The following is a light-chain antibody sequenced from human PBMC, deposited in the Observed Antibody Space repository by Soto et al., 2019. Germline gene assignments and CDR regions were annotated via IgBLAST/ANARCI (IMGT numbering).Light chain of an antibody. CDR3: QQSYQTPWT. J-gene: IGKJ1*01. Sequence: IQMTQSPSSLSASVGDRITMTCRASQTISTYLNWYQQKPGKAPKLLISTSSTLQSGVPSRFSGSGSGTEFTLSIRGLQPDDVATYFCQQSYQTPWTFGLGTKVEI. CDR1: QTISTY. V-gene: IGKV1-39*01. CDR2: TSS.